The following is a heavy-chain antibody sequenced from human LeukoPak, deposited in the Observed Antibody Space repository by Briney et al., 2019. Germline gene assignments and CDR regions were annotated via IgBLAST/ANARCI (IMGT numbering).Heavy chain of an antibody. CDR3: ARVVGYNIYYYYYYMDV. D-gene: IGHD5-24*01. CDR2: IYISEST. Sequence: SETLSLTCTVSGGSISSYYWSWIRQPAGKGLEWIGRIYISESTNYNPSLKSRVTISVDTSKNQFSLKLSPVTAADTAVYYCARVVGYNIYYYYYYMDVWGKGTTVTISS. V-gene: IGHV4-4*07. CDR1: GGSISSYY. J-gene: IGHJ6*03.